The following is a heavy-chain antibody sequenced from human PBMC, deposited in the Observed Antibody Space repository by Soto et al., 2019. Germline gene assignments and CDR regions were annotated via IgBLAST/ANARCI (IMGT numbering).Heavy chain of an antibody. Sequence: ASVKVSCKASGYTFTSYGISWVRQAPGQGLEWMGWISAYNGNTNYAQKLQGRVTMTTDTSTSTAYMELRSLRSDDTAVYYCARAPITMIVVVRPFDYWGQGTLVTVSS. J-gene: IGHJ4*02. D-gene: IGHD3-22*01. CDR2: ISAYNGNT. CDR1: GYTFTSYG. V-gene: IGHV1-18*04. CDR3: ARAPITMIVVVRPFDY.